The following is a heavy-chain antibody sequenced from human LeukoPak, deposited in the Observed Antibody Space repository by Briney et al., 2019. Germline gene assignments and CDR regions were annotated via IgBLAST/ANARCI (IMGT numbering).Heavy chain of an antibody. V-gene: IGHV4-34*01. J-gene: IGHJ6*03. D-gene: IGHD6-6*01. Sequence: SETLSLTCAVYGGSFSGYYWSWIRQPPGKGLEWIGEINHSGSTNYNPSLKSRVTISVDTSKNQFSLKLSSVTAADTAVYYCARGRLQLVQSQSCYYYMDVWGKGTTVTVSS. CDR3: ARGRLQLVQSQSCYYYMDV. CDR2: INHSGST. CDR1: GGSFSGYY.